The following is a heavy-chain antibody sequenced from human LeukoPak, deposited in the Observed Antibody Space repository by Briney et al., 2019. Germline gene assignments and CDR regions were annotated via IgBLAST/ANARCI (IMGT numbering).Heavy chain of an antibody. CDR2: IIPIYGTT. J-gene: IGHJ4*02. CDR3: AREGLGELTLDY. CDR1: GGTFSNHA. D-gene: IGHD3-16*01. V-gene: IGHV1-69*13. Sequence: GASVKVSCKASGGTFSNHALSWVRQAPGQGLEWMGSIIPIYGTTKYGQKFQGRVTITADESTNTAYMELRSLRSDDTAVYYCAREGLGELTLDYWGQGTLVTVSS.